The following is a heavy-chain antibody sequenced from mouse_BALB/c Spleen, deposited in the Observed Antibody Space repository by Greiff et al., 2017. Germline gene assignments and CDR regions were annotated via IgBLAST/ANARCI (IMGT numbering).Heavy chain of an antibody. CDR2: ISSGGSYT. CDR1: GFTFSSYG. V-gene: IGHV5-6*01. J-gene: IGHJ4*01. Sequence: EVQLVESGGDLVKPGGSLKLSCAASGFTFSSYGMSWVRQTPDKRLEWVATISSGGSYTYYPDSVKGRFTISRDNAKNTLYLQMSSLKSEDTAMYNYESADYSTAHYYAMDYWGQGTSVTVSS. CDR3: ESADYSTAHYYAMDY. D-gene: IGHD1-2*01.